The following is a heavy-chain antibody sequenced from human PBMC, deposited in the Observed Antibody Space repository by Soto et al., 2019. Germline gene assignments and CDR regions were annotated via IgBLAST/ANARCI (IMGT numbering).Heavy chain of an antibody. CDR1: EFTSDDHG. J-gene: IGHJ4*02. CDR2: ISVSGGST. Sequence: EVQLAESGGGLVQPGRSLRLSCTASEFTSDDHGIHWVRQPPGKGLEWVSSISVSGGSTYYADSVKGRFTISRDNSKNTLYLQMNSLRAEDTAVYYCAKDGYSITRNKPLDYWGQGTLVTVSS. CDR3: AKDGYSITRNKPLDY. V-gene: IGHV3-23*04. D-gene: IGHD2-2*01.